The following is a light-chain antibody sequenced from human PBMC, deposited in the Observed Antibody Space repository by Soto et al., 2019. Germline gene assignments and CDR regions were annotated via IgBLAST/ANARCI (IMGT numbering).Light chain of an antibody. CDR3: QQSYSTLSIT. CDR1: ESIARH. CDR2: AAS. J-gene: IGKJ5*01. Sequence: DIQITRSASYLSASVGDRVTITCRASESIARHLNWYQQKPGKAPRLLIYAASSLQNGVPSRFRGGGSGTDFTLTISNLQPEDFATYYCQQSYSTLSITFGQGTRLEIK. V-gene: IGKV1-39*01.